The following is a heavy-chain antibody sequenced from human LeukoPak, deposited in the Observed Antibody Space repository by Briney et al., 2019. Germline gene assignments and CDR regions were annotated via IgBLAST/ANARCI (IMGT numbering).Heavy chain of an antibody. V-gene: IGHV4-34*01. Sequence: SETLSLTCAVYGGSFSGYYWSWIRQPPGKGLEWIGEINHSGSTNYNPSLKSRVTISVDMSKNQFSLKLSSVTAADTAVYYCARAGGVPAAVRAFDFWGQGTMVTVSS. CDR2: INHSGST. CDR3: ARAGGVPAAVRAFDF. D-gene: IGHD2-2*02. J-gene: IGHJ3*01. CDR1: GGSFSGYY.